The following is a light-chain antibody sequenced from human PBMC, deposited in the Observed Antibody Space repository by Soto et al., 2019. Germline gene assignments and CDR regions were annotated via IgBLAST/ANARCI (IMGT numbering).Light chain of an antibody. CDR2: GAS. Sequence: MTQSPSSLSASVGDRVTITCRASQDISNYLAWYQQKPGQAPRLLIYGASTRATGIPARFSGSGSGTEFTLTISSLQSEDFAVYYCQQYNNWPPLYTFGQGTKLEIK. CDR3: QQYNNWPPLYT. V-gene: IGKV3D-15*01. J-gene: IGKJ2*01. CDR1: QDISNY.